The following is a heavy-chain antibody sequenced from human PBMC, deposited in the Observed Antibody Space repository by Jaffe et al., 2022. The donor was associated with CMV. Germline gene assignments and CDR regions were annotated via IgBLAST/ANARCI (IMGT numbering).Heavy chain of an antibody. D-gene: IGHD2-8*01. Sequence: EVQLVESGGGLAQPGGSLRLSCVASGLTFNKYGMSWVRQAPGKGLEWVSAISDHGGSTYYADSVKGRFSISRDDSKNTLYLQMNSLRVEDTAVYYCAKDSPICTVWGQGTLVTVSS. V-gene: IGHV3-23*04. CDR3: AKDSPICTV. J-gene: IGHJ4*02. CDR2: ISDHGGST. CDR1: GLTFNKYG.